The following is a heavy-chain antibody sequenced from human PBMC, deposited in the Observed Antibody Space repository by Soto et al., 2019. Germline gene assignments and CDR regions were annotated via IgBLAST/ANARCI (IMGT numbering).Heavy chain of an antibody. D-gene: IGHD5-12*01. V-gene: IGHV3-53*01. CDR1: GFTVRANY. Sequence: EVQLVESGGGLIQPGGSLRLSCAVSGFTVRANYMSWVRQAPGKGLEWVSVIYSGDTTYYADSVKGRFIISRDISKNTLYLQMKILRAEDTAVYYCHGYGYWGQGTLVTVSS. CDR3: HGYGY. J-gene: IGHJ4*02. CDR2: IYSGDTT.